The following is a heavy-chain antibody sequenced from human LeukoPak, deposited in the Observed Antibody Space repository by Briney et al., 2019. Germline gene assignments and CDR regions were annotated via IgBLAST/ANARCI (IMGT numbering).Heavy chain of an antibody. CDR2: ISSSSSTI. CDR1: GFTFSSYS. D-gene: IGHD3-9*01. CDR3: ARDGDYDILTGYLDAFDI. Sequence: GGSLRLSCAASGFTFSSYSMNWVRQAPGKGLEWVSYISSSSSTIYYADSVKGRFTISRDNAKNSLYLQMNSLRAEDTAVYYCARDGDYDILTGYLDAFDIWGQGTMDTVSS. V-gene: IGHV3-48*01. J-gene: IGHJ3*02.